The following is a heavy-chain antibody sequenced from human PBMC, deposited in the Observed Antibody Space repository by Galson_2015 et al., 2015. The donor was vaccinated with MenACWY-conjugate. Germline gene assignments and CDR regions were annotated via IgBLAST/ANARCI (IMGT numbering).Heavy chain of an antibody. J-gene: IGHJ4*02. V-gene: IGHV4-39*07. Sequence: SETLSLTCTASGASITSSDYYGGWIRQPPGKGLEWIGTVFYNGTTHYNPSLKSRVTMSVDTSKSQISLNLNSATAADTAVYYCARESSYCAGGTCSYFWGQGTLVTVSS. CDR3: ARESSYCAGGTCSYF. D-gene: IGHD2-15*01. CDR2: VFYNGTT. CDR1: GASITSSDYY.